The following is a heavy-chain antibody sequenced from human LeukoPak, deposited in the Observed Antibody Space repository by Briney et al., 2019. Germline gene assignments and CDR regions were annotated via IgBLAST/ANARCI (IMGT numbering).Heavy chain of an antibody. CDR1: GFTFSSYS. CDR2: ISSSSSYI. D-gene: IGHD1-1*01. Sequence: GGSLRLSYAASGFTFSSYSMNWVRQAPGKGLEWVSSISSSSSYIYYADSVKGRFTISRDNAKNSLYLQINSLRAEDTAVYYCAREGPGTTSDYWGQGTLVTVSS. V-gene: IGHV3-21*01. CDR3: AREGPGTTSDY. J-gene: IGHJ4*02.